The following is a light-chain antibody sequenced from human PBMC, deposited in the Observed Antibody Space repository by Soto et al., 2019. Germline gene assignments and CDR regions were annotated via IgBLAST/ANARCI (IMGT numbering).Light chain of an antibody. J-gene: IGKJ1*01. Sequence: DIQMTQSPATLSASVGDRVTMGCRASQTISSWLARYQQKPGKAPRLLIYGASNLESGVPSRFSGSGSGTQFTLTISSLQPEDAATYYCQQYNTYLTWTFGQGTKVDIK. CDR1: QTISSW. V-gene: IGKV1-5*01. CDR3: QQYNTYLTWT. CDR2: GAS.